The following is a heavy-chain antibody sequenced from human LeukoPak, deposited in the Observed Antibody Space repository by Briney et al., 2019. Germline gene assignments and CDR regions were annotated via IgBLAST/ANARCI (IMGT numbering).Heavy chain of an antibody. D-gene: IGHD3-10*01. CDR2: INPNSGGT. J-gene: IGHJ6*02. Sequence: GASVKVSCKASGYTFTSYYMHWVRQAPGQGLEWMGWINPNSGGTNYAQKFQGRVTMTRDTSISTAYMELSRLRSDDTAVYYCASGESQAEGRDYYYYYGMDVWGQGTTVTVSS. CDR1: GYTFTSYY. V-gene: IGHV1-2*02. CDR3: ASGESQAEGRDYYYYYGMDV.